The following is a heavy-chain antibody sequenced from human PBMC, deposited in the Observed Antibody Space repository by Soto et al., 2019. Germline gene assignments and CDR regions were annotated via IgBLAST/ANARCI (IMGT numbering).Heavy chain of an antibody. CDR2: INPNSGGT. Sequence: ASVKVSCKASGYTFTGCYMHWVRQAPGQGLEWMGWINPNSGGTNYAQKFQGWVTMTRDTSISTAYMELSRLRSDDTAVYYCAFSGITGTTGAFDIWGQGTMVTVSS. CDR1: GYTFTGCY. V-gene: IGHV1-2*04. CDR3: AFSGITGTTGAFDI. J-gene: IGHJ3*02. D-gene: IGHD1-7*01.